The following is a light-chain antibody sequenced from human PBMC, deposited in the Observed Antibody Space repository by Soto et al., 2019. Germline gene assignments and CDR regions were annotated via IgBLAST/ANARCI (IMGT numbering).Light chain of an antibody. CDR1: QSVNNNY. V-gene: IGKV3-20*01. J-gene: IGKJ1*01. CDR3: QQYNTYSRT. Sequence: EIVLMQSPGTLSLSPGEGATLSCRASQSVNNNYLAWYQQRPGQAPTVLIFDTSRRATGVPDRFSGSGSGTDFTLRISRVEPDDFAVYYCQQYNTYSRTFGQGTKVEIK. CDR2: DTS.